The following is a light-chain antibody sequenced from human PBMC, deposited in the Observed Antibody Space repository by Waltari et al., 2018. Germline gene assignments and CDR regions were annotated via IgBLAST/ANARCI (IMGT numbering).Light chain of an antibody. CDR3: QSYDTTNVV. CDR1: SGGLASNS. J-gene: IGLJ2*01. V-gene: IGLV6-57*01. Sequence: NFMLTQPHSVSGSPGKTVTVPCTRSSGGLASNSVQWYQQRPGSSPTTVIYEDTQRPSGVPDRFSGSIDSSSNSASLTISGLKTEDEADYYCQSYDTTNVVFGGGTKLTVL. CDR2: EDT.